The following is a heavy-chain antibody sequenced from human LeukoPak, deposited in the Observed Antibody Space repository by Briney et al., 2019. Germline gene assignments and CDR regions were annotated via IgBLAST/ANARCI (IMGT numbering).Heavy chain of an antibody. CDR3: ARGLRVSPAFDY. CDR2: IDPKSGAT. CDR1: GYSFTGYY. Sequence: ASVKVSCKASGYSFTGYYMHWVRQAPGQGLEWMAWIDPKSGATNYAQRFQGRVTMTRDTSIITAYMELSRLRSDDTAVYYCARGLRVSPAFDYWGQGTLVTVSS. J-gene: IGHJ4*02. D-gene: IGHD2-2*01. V-gene: IGHV1-2*02.